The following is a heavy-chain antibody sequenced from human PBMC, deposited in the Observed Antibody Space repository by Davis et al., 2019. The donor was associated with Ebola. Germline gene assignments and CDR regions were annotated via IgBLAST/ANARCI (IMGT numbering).Heavy chain of an antibody. Sequence: GESLKISCAASGFTFSNYWMNWVRQAPGKGLEWVANMKGDGSEKYYVDSVKGRFTISRDDAKNSLYLQMDSLKPEDTALYYCTSAPDNIPSADPGYWGQGTLVTVSS. D-gene: IGHD6-13*01. CDR3: TSAPDNIPSADPGY. J-gene: IGHJ4*02. CDR2: MKGDGSEK. CDR1: GFTFSNYW. V-gene: IGHV3-7*03.